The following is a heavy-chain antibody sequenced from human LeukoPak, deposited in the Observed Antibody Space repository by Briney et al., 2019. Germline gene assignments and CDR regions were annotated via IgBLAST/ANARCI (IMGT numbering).Heavy chain of an antibody. CDR1: GFTFSRYG. CDR2: ISYDGGIK. J-gene: IGHJ3*02. Sequence: GRSLRLSCAASGFTFSRYGIHWVRQAPGKGLEWVAVISYDGGIKYYADSVKGRFTISRDNSKNTLYLEMNSLGAEDTAVYYCARGASVVAGSDNALDIWGQGTMVTVSS. D-gene: IGHD6-19*01. CDR3: ARGASVVAGSDNALDI. V-gene: IGHV3-30*03.